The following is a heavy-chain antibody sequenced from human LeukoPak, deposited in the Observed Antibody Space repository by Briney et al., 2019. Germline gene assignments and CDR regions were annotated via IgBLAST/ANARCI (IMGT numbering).Heavy chain of an antibody. CDR1: GYTFTGYY. Sequence: ASVKVSCKASGYTFTGYYVHWVRQAPGQGLEWMGRINPNSGDTNYAQKFQGRGTMTRDTSLSTAYMELSRLRSDDTAVYYCARDYCGGDCFPDYWGQGTLVTVSS. D-gene: IGHD2-21*02. CDR3: ARDYCGGDCFPDY. CDR2: INPNSGDT. V-gene: IGHV1-2*06. J-gene: IGHJ4*02.